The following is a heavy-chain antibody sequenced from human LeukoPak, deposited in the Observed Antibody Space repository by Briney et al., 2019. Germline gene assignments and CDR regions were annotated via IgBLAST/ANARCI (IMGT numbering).Heavy chain of an antibody. Sequence: SGPTLVNPTQTLTLTCTFSGFSLSTSGMCVNWIRQPPGKALEWLARVDWDDDKYYSPSLRTRLTISKDTSKNQVVLTMTNMDPVDTATYYCARIIASPHYLDYWGPGALVTVSS. J-gene: IGHJ4*02. D-gene: IGHD2-2*01. V-gene: IGHV2-70*11. CDR1: GFSLSTSGMC. CDR2: VDWDDDK. CDR3: ARIIASPHYLDY.